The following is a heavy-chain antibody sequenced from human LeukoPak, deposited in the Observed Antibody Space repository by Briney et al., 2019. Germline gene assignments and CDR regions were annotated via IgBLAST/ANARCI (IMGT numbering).Heavy chain of an antibody. V-gene: IGHV1-2*02. CDR2: INTNTGGT. D-gene: IGHD6-19*01. J-gene: IGHJ6*02. CDR3: ARAGVAGDYYYGMDV. Sequence: ASVKVSCKASGYTFTGYYIHWVRQAPGHGLEWMGWINTNTGGTNYAQKFQGRVTMTRDTSITTAYMELSRLISDDTAVYYCARAGVAGDYYYGMDVWGQGTTVTVSS. CDR1: GYTFTGYY.